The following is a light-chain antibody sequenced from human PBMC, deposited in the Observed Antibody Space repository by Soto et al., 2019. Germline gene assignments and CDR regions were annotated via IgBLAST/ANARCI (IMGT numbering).Light chain of an antibody. V-gene: IGKV4-1*01. CDR2: WAS. J-gene: IGKJ4*01. CDR1: QSVLYSSNNRNY. CDR3: QQYYSAPLT. Sequence: DIVMTQSPDSPAVSLGERATINCKSSQSVLYSSNNRNYLAWYQQRLGQPPKLIFYWASTRESGVPDRFSGSGSGTDFTLTISSLQAEDVAVYYCQQYYSAPLTFGGGTKVEIK.